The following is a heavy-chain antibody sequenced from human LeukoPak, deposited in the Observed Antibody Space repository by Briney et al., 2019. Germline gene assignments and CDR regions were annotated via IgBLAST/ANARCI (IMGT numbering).Heavy chain of an antibody. D-gene: IGHD2-15*01. CDR1: GYTFTSYY. CDR2: INPNSGGT. Sequence: ASVKVSCKASGYTFTSYYMHWVRQAPGQGLEWMGRINPNSGGTNYAQKFQGRVTMTRDTSISTAYMELTRLRSDDTAVYYCARCEVVVAAGDPHPLYPPTKPFDYWGQGTLVTVSS. CDR3: ARCEVVVAAGDPHPLYPPTKPFDY. V-gene: IGHV1-2*06. J-gene: IGHJ4*02.